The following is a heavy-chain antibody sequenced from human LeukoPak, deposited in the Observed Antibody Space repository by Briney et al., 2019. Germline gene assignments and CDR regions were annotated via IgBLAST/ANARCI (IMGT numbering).Heavy chain of an antibody. J-gene: IGHJ4*02. V-gene: IGHV5-51*07. CDR1: GYSFTNYW. CDR3: ARHQYISGWHGYDY. Sequence: GESLRISCRVSGYSFTNYWIGWVDQMPGKGLEWMGSIYPSDSDTRYSPSFRGQVTISADKPISTAYLQWSSLKASDTAMYYCARHQYISGWHGYDYWGQGTLVTVSS. CDR2: IYPSDSDT. D-gene: IGHD6-19*01.